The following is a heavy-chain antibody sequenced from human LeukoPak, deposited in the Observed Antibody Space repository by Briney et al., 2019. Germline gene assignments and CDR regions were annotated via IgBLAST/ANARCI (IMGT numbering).Heavy chain of an antibody. CDR1: GFTFSSYG. D-gene: IGHD6-13*01. V-gene: IGHV3-30*18. CDR2: ISYDGSNK. J-gene: IGHJ5*02. CDR3: AKGVEQLAS. Sequence: GGSLRLSCAASGFTFSSYGMHWVRQAPGKGLEWVAVISYDGSNKYYADSVKGRFTISRDNSKNTLYLQMNSLRVEDTAVYYCAKGVEQLASWGQGTLVTVSS.